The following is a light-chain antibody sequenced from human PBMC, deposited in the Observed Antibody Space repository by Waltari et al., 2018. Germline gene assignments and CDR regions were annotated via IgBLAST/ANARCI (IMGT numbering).Light chain of an antibody. CDR2: GTS. V-gene: IGKV3-11*01. Sequence: EIVLTQSPATLSLSPGESATLSCRASHSVRSYLAWYQQKPGQAPRLLIYGTSNRASGIPARFSGSGSGTDFSLSISSLEPEDFAEYYCQQSYSSPRTFGQVTKVEIK. CDR1: HSVRSY. J-gene: IGKJ1*01. CDR3: QQSYSSPRT.